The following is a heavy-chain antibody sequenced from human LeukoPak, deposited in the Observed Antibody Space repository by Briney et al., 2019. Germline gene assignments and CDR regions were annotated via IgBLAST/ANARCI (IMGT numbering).Heavy chain of an antibody. CDR3: ARLSLLWFGEPQDY. J-gene: IGHJ4*02. D-gene: IGHD3-10*01. CDR2: IYYCGST. CDR1: GGSISSSSYY. Sequence: SETLSLTCTVSGGSISSSSYYWGWIRQPPGKGLERIGSIYYCGSTYYNPSLKSRVTISVDTSKNQFSLKLSSVTAADTAVYYCARLSLLWFGEPQDYWGQGTLVTVSS. V-gene: IGHV4-39*01.